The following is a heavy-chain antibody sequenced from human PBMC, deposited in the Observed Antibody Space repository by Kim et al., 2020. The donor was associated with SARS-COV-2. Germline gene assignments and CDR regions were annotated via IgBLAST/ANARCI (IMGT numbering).Heavy chain of an antibody. Sequence: SVKVSCKASGGTFSSYAISWVRQAPGQGLEWMGGIIPIFGTANYAQKFQGRVTITADESTSTAYMELSSLRSEDTAVYYCARPNYDSYGMDVWGQGTTVTVSS. CDR1: GGTFSSYA. CDR2: IIPIFGTA. CDR3: ARPNYDSYGMDV. J-gene: IGHJ6*02. V-gene: IGHV1-69*13. D-gene: IGHD3-3*01.